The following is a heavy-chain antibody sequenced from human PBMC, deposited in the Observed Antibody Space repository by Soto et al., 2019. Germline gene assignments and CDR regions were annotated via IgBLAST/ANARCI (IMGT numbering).Heavy chain of an antibody. V-gene: IGHV4-59*01. CDR2: IYYSGST. J-gene: IGHJ4*02. CDR3: ARFNHFDY. CDR1: GGSISSYY. Sequence: SETLSLTCTVSGGSISSYYWSWIRQPPGEGLEWIGYIYYSGSTNYNPSLNSRVTISVDTSKNQFSLKLSSVTAADTAVYYCARFNHFDYWGQGTLVTVSS.